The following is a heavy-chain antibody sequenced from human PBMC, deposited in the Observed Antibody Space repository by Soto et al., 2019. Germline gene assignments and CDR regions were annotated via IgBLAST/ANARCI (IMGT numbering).Heavy chain of an antibody. D-gene: IGHD3-3*01. Sequence: VRQMPGKGLEWMGIFYPGDSQIKYSPSFQGQISTSVDKSISTAYLQWSSLKASDTAMYYCARSKYSTNWSHGIDVWGQGTTVTVSS. CDR2: FYPGDSQI. V-gene: IGHV5-51*01. CDR3: ARSKYSTNWSHGIDV. J-gene: IGHJ6*02.